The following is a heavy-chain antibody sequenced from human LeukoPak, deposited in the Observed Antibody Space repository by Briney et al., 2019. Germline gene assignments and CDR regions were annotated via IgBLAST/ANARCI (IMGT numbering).Heavy chain of an antibody. V-gene: IGHV4-39*07. CDR1: GGSISSSSYY. CDR2: IYHSGST. J-gene: IGHJ5*02. Sequence: SETLSLTCTVSGGSISSSSYYWGWIRQPPGKGLEWIGSIYHSGSTYYNPSLKGRVTISVDTSKNQFSLKLSPVTAADTAVYYCARDLVTTIAVAGRQNWFDPWGQGTLVTVSS. CDR3: ARDLVTTIAVAGRQNWFDP. D-gene: IGHD6-19*01.